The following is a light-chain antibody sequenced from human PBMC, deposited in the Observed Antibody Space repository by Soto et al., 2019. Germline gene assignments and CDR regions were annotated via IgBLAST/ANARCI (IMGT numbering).Light chain of an antibody. CDR1: LSISTW. Sequence: DIQMTQSPSTLSASVGDRVTITCRASLSISTWLASSQQKPGKAPKLLIYKASTLESGVPSRFSGGGSGSEFTLTIRSLQPDDFSTYYCQRYNNYPRTFGGGTKVEI. V-gene: IGKV1-5*03. CDR3: QRYNNYPRT. CDR2: KAS. J-gene: IGKJ4*01.